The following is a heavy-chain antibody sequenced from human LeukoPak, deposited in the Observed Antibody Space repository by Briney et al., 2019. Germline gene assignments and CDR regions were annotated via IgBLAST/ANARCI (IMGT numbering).Heavy chain of an antibody. J-gene: IGHJ4*02. CDR3: AKFHGPFDY. D-gene: IGHD4-17*01. V-gene: IGHV3-48*04. CDR1: GFTFSDYS. Sequence: GGSLRLSCAASGFTFSDYSMNWVRQAPGKGLEWVSYISGTSSIIYYGDSVKGRFTVSRDNAKNSLYLQMNSLRAEDTAVYYCAKFHGPFDYWGQGTLVTVSS. CDR2: ISGTSSII.